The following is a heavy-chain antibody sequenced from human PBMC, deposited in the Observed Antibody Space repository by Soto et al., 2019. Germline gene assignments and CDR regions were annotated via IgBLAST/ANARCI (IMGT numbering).Heavy chain of an antibody. CDR3: ATSQDIVVVPAADSDGDAFDI. Sequence: ASVKVSCKASGGTFSSYTIGWVRQAPGQGLEWMGRIIPILGIANYAQKFQGRVTITADKSTSTAHMELSSLRSEDTAVYYCATSQDIVVVPAADSDGDAFDIWGQGTMVTVSS. V-gene: IGHV1-69*02. CDR2: IIPILGIA. D-gene: IGHD2-2*01. J-gene: IGHJ3*02. CDR1: GGTFSSYT.